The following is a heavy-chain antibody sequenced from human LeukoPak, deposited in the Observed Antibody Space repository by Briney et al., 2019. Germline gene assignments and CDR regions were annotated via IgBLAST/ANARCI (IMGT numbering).Heavy chain of an antibody. J-gene: IGHJ4*02. CDR3: ARVKRYCSSTSCYWTDY. CDR2: INPNSGVT. CDR1: GYTFTGYY. Sequence: ASVKVSCKASGYTFTGYYMHWVRQAPGQGLEWMGWINPNSGVTNYAQKFRGRVTMTRDTSISTAYMELSRLRSDDTAVYYSARVKRYCSSTSCYWTDYWGQGTLVTISS. V-gene: IGHV1-2*02. D-gene: IGHD2-2*01.